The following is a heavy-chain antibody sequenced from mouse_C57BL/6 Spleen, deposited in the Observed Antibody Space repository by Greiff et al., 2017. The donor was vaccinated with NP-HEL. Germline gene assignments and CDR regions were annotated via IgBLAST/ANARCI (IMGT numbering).Heavy chain of an antibody. Sequence: QVQLQQPGAELVKPGASVKLSCKASGYTFTSYWMHWVKQRPGQGLEWIGMIHPNSGSTNYNEKFKSKATLTVDKSSSTAYMQLSSLTSEDSAVYYCARSLYDGYLYYAMDYWGQGTSVTVSS. CDR3: ARSLYDGYLYYAMDY. CDR2: IHPNSGST. CDR1: GYTFTSYW. V-gene: IGHV1-64*01. D-gene: IGHD2-3*01. J-gene: IGHJ4*01.